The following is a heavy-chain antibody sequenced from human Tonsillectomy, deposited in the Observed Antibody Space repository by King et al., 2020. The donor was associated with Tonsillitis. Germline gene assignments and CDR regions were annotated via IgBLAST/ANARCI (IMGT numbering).Heavy chain of an antibody. CDR2: IYNSGST. CDR1: GYSINSGYY. D-gene: IGHD5/OR15-5a*01. Sequence: QLQESGPGLVKPSETLSLTCAVSGYSINSGYYWGWVRQPPGKGLEWIGSIYNSGSTYYNPSLKSRVTISVDTSKNQFSLKLSSVTAADTAGFYCAQSVIYSVYDLGKYFFDYWGQRTLVTVPS. J-gene: IGHJ4*02. CDR3: AQSVIYSVYDLGKYFFDY. V-gene: IGHV4-38-2*01.